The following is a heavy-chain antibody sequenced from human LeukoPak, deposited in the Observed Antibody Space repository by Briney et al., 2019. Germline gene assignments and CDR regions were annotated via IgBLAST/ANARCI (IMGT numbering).Heavy chain of an antibody. CDR3: ARSWGRIDYGDPIDY. Sequence: GRSLRLSCAASGFTFSSYAMHWVRQAPGKGLEWVAVISYDGSNKYYADSVKGRFTISRDNSKNTLYLQMDSLRAEDTAAYYCARSWGRIDYGDPIDYWGQGTLVTVSS. CDR2: ISYDGSNK. V-gene: IGHV3-30-3*01. CDR1: GFTFSSYA. D-gene: IGHD4-17*01. J-gene: IGHJ4*02.